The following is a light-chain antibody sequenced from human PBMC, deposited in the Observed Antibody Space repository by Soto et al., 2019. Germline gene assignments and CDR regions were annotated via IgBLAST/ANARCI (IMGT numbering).Light chain of an antibody. V-gene: IGKV1-27*01. CDR2: AAS. J-gene: IGKJ1*01. CDR1: QGISNY. Sequence: DIQMTQSPSSLSASVGDRVTITCRASQGISNYLAWYQQKPGKVPKLLIYAASTLQSGVPSRFSGSGSGTDFPLTISSLQPEDVATYYCQKYNSAPRTCGQGNKEEIK. CDR3: QKYNSAPRT.